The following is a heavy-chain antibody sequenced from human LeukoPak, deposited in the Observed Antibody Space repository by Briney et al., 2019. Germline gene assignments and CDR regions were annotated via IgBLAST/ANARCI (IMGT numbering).Heavy chain of an antibody. D-gene: IGHD2-2*01. CDR3: ARSPPAPKQFDY. CDR1: GVSISSYY. Sequence: PSETLSLTCTVSGVSISSYYWSWIRQPPGKGLEWIGYIYPSGSSNYDPSLKSRVTISVDTSKNQFSLKLSSVIAADTAVYYCARSPPAPKQFDYWGQGILVTVSS. V-gene: IGHV4-4*09. J-gene: IGHJ4*02. CDR2: IYPSGSS.